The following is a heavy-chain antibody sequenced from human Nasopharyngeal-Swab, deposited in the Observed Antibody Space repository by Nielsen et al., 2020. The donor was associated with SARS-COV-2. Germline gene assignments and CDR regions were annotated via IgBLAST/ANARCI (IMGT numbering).Heavy chain of an antibody. V-gene: IGHV3-21*01. D-gene: IGHD3-16*02. J-gene: IGHJ4*02. CDR2: ISSSSSYI. CDR3: ARGAYDYVWGSYRPIDY. CDR1: GFNFSSYS. Sequence: GESLKISCAASGFNFSSYSMNWVRQAPGKGLEWVSSISSSSSYIYYADSVKGRFTISRDNAKNSLYLQMNSLRAEDTAVYYCARGAYDYVWGSYRPIDYWGQGTLFTVSS.